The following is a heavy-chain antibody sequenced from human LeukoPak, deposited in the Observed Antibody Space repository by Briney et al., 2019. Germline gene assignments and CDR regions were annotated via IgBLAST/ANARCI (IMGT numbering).Heavy chain of an antibody. Sequence: ASVKVSCKASGYTFTGYYMHWVRQAPGQGLEWMGWFNPNSGGTNFAQKFQGRVTMTRDTSISTAYMELSRLGSLRSEDTAVYYCARAALVGGDPRLFYYSYGMDVWGQGTTVTVSS. J-gene: IGHJ6*02. D-gene: IGHD4-17*01. V-gene: IGHV1-2*02. CDR2: FNPNSGGT. CDR1: GYTFTGYY. CDR3: ARAALVGGDPRLFYYSYGMDV.